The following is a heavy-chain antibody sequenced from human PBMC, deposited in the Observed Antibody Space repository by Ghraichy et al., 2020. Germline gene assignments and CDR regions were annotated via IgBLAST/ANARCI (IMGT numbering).Heavy chain of an antibody. CDR2: INPNSAGT. Sequence: VKVSCKASGYTFADYYMHWVRQAPGQGLEWMGWINPNSAGTNYAQKFQGRVTMTRDTSINTAYMELSRLRSDDTAVYYCARGNDYSNYEGGGWYYYYYGMDVWGQGTTVTVSS. CDR3: ARGNDYSNYEGGGWYYYYYGMDV. V-gene: IGHV1-2*02. J-gene: IGHJ6*02. CDR1: GYTFADYY. D-gene: IGHD4-11*01.